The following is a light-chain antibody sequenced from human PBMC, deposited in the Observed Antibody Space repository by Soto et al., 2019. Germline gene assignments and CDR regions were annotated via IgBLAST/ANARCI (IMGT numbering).Light chain of an antibody. CDR3: QQYGDSPWT. CDR2: GAF. CDR1: QYISTK. V-gene: IGKV3-20*01. Sequence: LTQSPDSLSLSPGERATLSCRASQYISTKLAWYQQKPGQAPRLLFSGAFNRATDTPDRFSGSGSGTDFTLIISGVEDEDFAMYYCQQYGDSPWTFGQGTKVDI. J-gene: IGKJ1*01.